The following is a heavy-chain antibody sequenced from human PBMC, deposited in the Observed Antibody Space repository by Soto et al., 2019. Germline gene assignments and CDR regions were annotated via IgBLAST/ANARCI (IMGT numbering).Heavy chain of an antibody. CDR1: GGSISSYY. CDR3: GSAKAGLYGSGGTCHQRGQTLYPPIYYLDTEV. CDR2: IYYSGST. Sequence: PSETLSLTCTVSGGSISSYYWSWIRQPPGKGLEWIGYIYYSGSTNYNPSLKSRVTISVDTSKNQFSLKLSSVTAADTAVYYCGSAKAGLYGSGGTCHQRGQTLYPPIYYLDTEVWGQGTWATV. D-gene: IGHD2-2*02. V-gene: IGHV4-59*01. J-gene: IGHJ6*02.